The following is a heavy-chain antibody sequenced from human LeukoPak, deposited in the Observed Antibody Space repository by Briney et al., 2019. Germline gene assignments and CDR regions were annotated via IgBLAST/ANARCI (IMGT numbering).Heavy chain of an antibody. D-gene: IGHD6-6*01. V-gene: IGHV3-30*02. J-gene: IGHJ4*02. CDR3: ARTVSSSWGFFDS. Sequence: GGSLRLSCAASGFTFRTYGMHWGRQAPGRGLEWMSFVRDDGSTKYYADPVKGRFTISRDNSKSTLYLQMNSLRAEDTAVYFCARTVSSSWGFFDSWGQGTLVTVSS. CDR2: VRDDGSTK. CDR1: GFTFRTYG.